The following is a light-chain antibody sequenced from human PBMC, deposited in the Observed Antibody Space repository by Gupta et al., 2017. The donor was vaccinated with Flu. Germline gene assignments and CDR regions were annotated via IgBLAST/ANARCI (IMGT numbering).Light chain of an antibody. CDR2: EVS. Sequence: ISCTGTSSDIGNYNRVSWYQQSPGTAPKLMIYEVSNRPSGVPDRFSGSKSGNTASLTITGLQADDEADFYCSSYTSSYTYVFGTGTKVTVL. CDR1: SSDIGNYNR. J-gene: IGLJ1*01. CDR3: SSYTSSYTYV. V-gene: IGLV2-18*02.